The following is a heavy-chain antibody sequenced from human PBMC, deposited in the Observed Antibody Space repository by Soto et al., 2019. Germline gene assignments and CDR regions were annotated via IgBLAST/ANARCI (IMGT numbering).Heavy chain of an antibody. CDR1: GFSLSTSGGG. V-gene: IGHV2-5*02. CDR2: IYWDDDK. J-gene: IGHJ4*02. D-gene: IGHD1-26*01. CDR3: ADRDSIVEFDD. Sequence: GPTLVNPTQTLTLTCSFSGFSLSTSGGGVGWIRQPPGKALECLALIYWDDDKRYIPSLKSMLTITKDTSKNQVALTMTNMYSLDTAKYYCADRDSIVEFDDWGQGTMVTVSS.